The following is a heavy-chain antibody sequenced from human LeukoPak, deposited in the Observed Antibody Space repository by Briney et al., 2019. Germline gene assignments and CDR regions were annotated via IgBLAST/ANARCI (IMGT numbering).Heavy chain of an antibody. J-gene: IGHJ4*02. CDR1: GHTFTGYY. V-gene: IGHV1-2*02. Sequence: ASVKVSCKASGHTFTGYYMHWVRQAPGQGLEWMGWINPNSGGTNYAQKFQGRVTMTRDTSISTAYMELSRLRSDDTAVYYCARVPFYQYYFDYWGQGTLVTVSS. CDR3: ARVPFYQYYFDY. D-gene: IGHD2-2*01. CDR2: INPNSGGT.